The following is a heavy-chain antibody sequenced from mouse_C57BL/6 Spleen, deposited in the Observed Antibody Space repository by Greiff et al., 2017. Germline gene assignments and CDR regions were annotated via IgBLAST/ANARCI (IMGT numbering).Heavy chain of an antibody. Sequence: QVQLQQPGAELVMPGASVKLSCKASGYTFTSYWMHWVKQRPGQGLEWIGEIDPSDSYTNYNQKFKGKSTLTVDKSSSTAYMQLSSLTSEDSAVYYCARGKGYGSSYDFDYWGQGTTLTVSS. V-gene: IGHV1-69*01. D-gene: IGHD1-1*01. J-gene: IGHJ2*01. CDR2: IDPSDSYT. CDR1: GYTFTSYW. CDR3: ARGKGYGSSYDFDY.